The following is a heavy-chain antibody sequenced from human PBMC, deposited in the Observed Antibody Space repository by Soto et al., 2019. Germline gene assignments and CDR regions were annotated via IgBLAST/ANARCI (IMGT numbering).Heavy chain of an antibody. CDR3: ARDGDYYDSSGFQRDYHYYGMDV. Sequence: QVQLVQSGAEVKKPGSSVKVSCQPSGGSFSDYAISWVRQAPGQGLEWMGGIIPMLGIADNAQKFQGRVITTADEYTSTVYMELSSMRSEDTAVYYCARDGDYYDSSGFQRDYHYYGMDVWGQGTTVTVAS. CDR2: IIPMLGIA. J-gene: IGHJ6*02. CDR1: GGSFSDYA. D-gene: IGHD3-22*01. V-gene: IGHV1-69*01.